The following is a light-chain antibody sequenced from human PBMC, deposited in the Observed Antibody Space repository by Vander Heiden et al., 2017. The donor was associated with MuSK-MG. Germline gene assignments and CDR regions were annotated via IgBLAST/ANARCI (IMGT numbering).Light chain of an antibody. CDR1: QGISNY. CDR2: DAS. Sequence: DIQMTQSPSSLSTSVGDRFTITCRASQGISNYLAWDQQKPGKVPKILIYDASTLQSGARSGFSGSGSGTDFTLTISGRQPEDVASYYIQKYNIDLFGQGTKVEIK. V-gene: IGKV1-27*01. J-gene: IGKJ1*01. CDR3: QKYNIDL.